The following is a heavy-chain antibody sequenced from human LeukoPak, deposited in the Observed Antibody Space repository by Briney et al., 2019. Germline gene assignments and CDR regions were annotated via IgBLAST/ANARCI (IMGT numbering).Heavy chain of an antibody. D-gene: IGHD6-19*01. V-gene: IGHV3-21*01. CDR2: ISTSSYI. Sequence: PGGSLRLSCVASGFTFSTYSMNWVRQAPGKGLEWVSSISTSSYIYYADSVKGRFTISRDNAKNSLYLQMNSLRAEDTAVYYCARDAGNSSGWNDFDYWDQGTLVTVSS. CDR1: GFTFSTYS. CDR3: ARDAGNSSGWNDFDY. J-gene: IGHJ4*02.